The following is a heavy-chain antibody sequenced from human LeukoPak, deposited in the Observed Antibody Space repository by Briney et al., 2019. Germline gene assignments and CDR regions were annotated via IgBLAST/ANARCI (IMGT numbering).Heavy chain of an antibody. CDR1: GGSFSGYY. CDR2: INHSGST. J-gene: IGHJ4*02. Sequence: PSETLSLTCAVCGGSFSGYYWSWIRQPPGKGLEWIGEINHSGSTNYNPSLKSRVTISVDTSKNQFSLKLSSVTAADTAVYYCARGGAYYYGSGSYSTRFDYWGQGTLVTVSS. D-gene: IGHD3-10*01. CDR3: ARGGAYYYGSGSYSTRFDY. V-gene: IGHV4-34*01.